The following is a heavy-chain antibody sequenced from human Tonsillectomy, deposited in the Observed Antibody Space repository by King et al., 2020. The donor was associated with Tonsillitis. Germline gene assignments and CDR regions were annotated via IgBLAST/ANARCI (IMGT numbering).Heavy chain of an antibody. Sequence: VQLVESGGGLIQPGGSLRLSCAASGFTVSSDYMTWVRQAPGKGLEWVSVIYSGAITSYADSVKGRFTISRDNSKNTLYLQMNSLRAEDTAVYYCARTKRELLSPNYYDYMDVWGKGTTVTVSS. J-gene: IGHJ6*03. CDR2: IYSGAIT. CDR3: ARTKRELLSPNYYDYMDV. V-gene: IGHV3-53*01. CDR1: GFTVSSDY. D-gene: IGHD1-7*01.